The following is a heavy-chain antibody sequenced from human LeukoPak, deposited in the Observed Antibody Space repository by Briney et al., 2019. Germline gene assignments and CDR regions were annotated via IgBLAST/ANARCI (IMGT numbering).Heavy chain of an antibody. CDR2: ISGSGDST. V-gene: IGHV3-23*01. J-gene: IGHJ4*02. CDR3: AKGRGFTSSTCYNY. CDR1: GFTFSNYA. Sequence: PGGSLRLSCAASGFTFSNYAMSWVRRAPGKGLEKVSPISGSGDSTSYADSVKGRFTISRDNSKDTLYLQMNSLRAEDTAVYYCAKGRGFTSSTCYNYWGQGTLVTVSS. D-gene: IGHD2-2*02.